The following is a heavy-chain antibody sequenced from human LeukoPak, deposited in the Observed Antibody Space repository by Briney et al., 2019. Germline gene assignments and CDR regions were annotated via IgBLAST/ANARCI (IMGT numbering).Heavy chain of an antibody. D-gene: IGHD3-10*01. CDR3: AKGTRRFGELERRGGLGMDV. Sequence: GGSLRLSCAASGFTFSSYGMHWVRQAPGKGLEWVAVISYDGSNKYYADSVKGRFTISRDNSKNTLYLQMNSLRAEDTAVYYCAKGTRRFGELERRGGLGMDVWGQGTTVTVSS. V-gene: IGHV3-30*18. CDR2: ISYDGSNK. CDR1: GFTFSSYG. J-gene: IGHJ6*02.